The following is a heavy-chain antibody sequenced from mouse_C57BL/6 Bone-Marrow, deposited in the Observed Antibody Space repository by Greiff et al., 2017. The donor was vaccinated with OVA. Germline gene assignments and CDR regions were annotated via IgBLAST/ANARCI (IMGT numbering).Heavy chain of an antibody. CDR3: AIERAMDY. CDR2: ISSGSSTI. Sequence: EVKLMESGGGLVKPGGSLKLSCAASGFTFSDYGMHWVRQAPEKGLEWVAYISSGSSTIYYADTVKGRFTISRDNAKNTLFLQMTSLRSEDTAMYYCAIERAMDYWGQGTSVTVSS. V-gene: IGHV5-17*01. CDR1: GFTFSDYG. J-gene: IGHJ4*01.